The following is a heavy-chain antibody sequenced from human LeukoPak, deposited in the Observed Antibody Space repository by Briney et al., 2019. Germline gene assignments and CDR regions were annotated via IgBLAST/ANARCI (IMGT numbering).Heavy chain of an antibody. V-gene: IGHV4-59*08. CDR3: ARPPRTTLVILGWFDH. D-gene: IGHD4-23*01. CDR1: GGSNISFY. CDR2: IYYSGSS. J-gene: IGHJ5*02. Sequence: SETLSLTCAVSGGSNISFYWSGIRQSPGKGLEWIGYIYYSGSSNYNPSLESRVTISVDTSKNQFSLRLSTVTAADTAVYYCARPPRTTLVILGWFDHWGQGTLVTVSS.